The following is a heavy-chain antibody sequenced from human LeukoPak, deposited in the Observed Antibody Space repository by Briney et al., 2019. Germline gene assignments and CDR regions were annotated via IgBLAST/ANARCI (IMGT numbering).Heavy chain of an antibody. Sequence: SETLSLTCTVPGASVNSGAFFWTWIRQSAGKGLEWMGGIYTTGRTNYNPALKRRVTIRLNTSKKQVFLSLTHVTVADTALYYCVRDSGITKDAFDLWGQGTMVTVSS. CDR3: VRDSGITKDAFDL. CDR1: GASVNSGAFF. J-gene: IGHJ3*01. D-gene: IGHD3-10*01. V-gene: IGHV4-61*02. CDR2: IYTTGRT.